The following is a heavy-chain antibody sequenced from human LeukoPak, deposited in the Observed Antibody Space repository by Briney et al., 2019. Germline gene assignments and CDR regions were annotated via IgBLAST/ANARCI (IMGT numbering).Heavy chain of an antibody. D-gene: IGHD6-19*01. CDR2: IYYSGST. V-gene: IGHV4-59*01. J-gene: IGHJ4*02. CDR1: GGSISSYY. Sequence: SXTLSLTCTVSGGSISSYYWSWIRQPPGKGLEWIGYIYYSGSTNYNPSLKSRVTISVDTSKNQFSLKLSSVTAADTAVYYCARGPNSVAGYFDYWGQGTLVTVSS. CDR3: ARGPNSVAGYFDY.